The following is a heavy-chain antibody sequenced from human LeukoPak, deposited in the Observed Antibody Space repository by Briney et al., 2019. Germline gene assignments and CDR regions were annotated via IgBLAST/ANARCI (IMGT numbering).Heavy chain of an antibody. CDR1: GFTFSSYA. J-gene: IGHJ3*02. V-gene: IGHV3-64*01. D-gene: IGHD5-24*01. CDR2: ISSNGGST. Sequence: GGSLRLSCAASGFTFSSYAMHWVRQAPGKGLEYVSAISSNGGSTYYANSVKGRFTISRDNSKNTLYLQMNSLRAEDTAVYYCAKDSGWLQFRAAAFDIWGQGTMVTVSS. CDR3: AKDSGWLQFRAAAFDI.